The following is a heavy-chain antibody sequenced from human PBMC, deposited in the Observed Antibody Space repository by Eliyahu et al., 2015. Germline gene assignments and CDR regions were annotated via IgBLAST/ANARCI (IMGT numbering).Heavy chain of an antibody. CDR2: IRYDGSNK. D-gene: IGHD3-10*01. J-gene: IGHJ6*02. V-gene: IGHV3-30*02. Sequence: QVQLVESGGGVVQPGGSLRLSCAASGFTFSSYGXXWVRQAPGKGLEWVAFIRYDGSNKYYADSVKGRFTISRDNSKNTLYLQMNSLRAEDTAVYYCARWGSGSYYNESYYYYGMDVWGQGTTVTVSS. CDR1: GFTFSSYG. CDR3: ARWGSGSYYNESYYYYGMDV.